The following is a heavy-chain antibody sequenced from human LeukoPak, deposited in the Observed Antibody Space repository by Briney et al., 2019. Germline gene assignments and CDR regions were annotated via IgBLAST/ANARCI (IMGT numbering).Heavy chain of an antibody. CDR3: ARVLTTVTTGYWFDP. CDR1: GGSFSGYY. D-gene: IGHD4-17*01. J-gene: IGHJ5*02. V-gene: IGHV4-34*01. CDR2: INHSGST. Sequence: PSETLSLTCAVYGGSFSGYYWSWIRQPPGKGLEWIGEINHSGSTNYNPSLKSRVTISVDTSKNQFSLKLSSVTAADTAVYYCARVLTTVTTGYWFDPWGQGTLVTVFS.